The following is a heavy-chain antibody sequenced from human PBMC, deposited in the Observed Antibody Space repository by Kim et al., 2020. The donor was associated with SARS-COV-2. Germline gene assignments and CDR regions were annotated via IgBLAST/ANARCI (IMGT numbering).Heavy chain of an antibody. CDR1: GASISSYY. D-gene: IGHD4-17*01. Sequence: SETLSLTCTVSGASISSYYWCWILQPPANGLVWFGYSYYSASTNYNTSPKRGVTISVDTSNNQFSLKLSSLTAADAAVYYCSRDILTRYGLGYVMYVWG. V-gene: IGHV4-59*01. J-gene: IGHJ6*02. CDR2: SYYSAST. CDR3: SRDILTRYGLGYVMYV.